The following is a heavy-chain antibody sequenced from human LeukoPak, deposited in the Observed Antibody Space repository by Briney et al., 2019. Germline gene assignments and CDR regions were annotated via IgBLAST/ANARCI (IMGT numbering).Heavy chain of an antibody. CDR2: IKSETDGGTT. CDR3: ATIGLTGTGY. CDR1: RFTFSDAW. Sequence: GGSLRVSCAVSRFTFSDAWMSWVRQAPGKGVECVGRIKSETDGGTTDYAAPVKGRFIISRDDSKNTLYLQMHSLKTEDTAVYYCATIGLTGTGYWGQGTLVTVSS. V-gene: IGHV3-15*01. D-gene: IGHD1-7*01. J-gene: IGHJ4*02.